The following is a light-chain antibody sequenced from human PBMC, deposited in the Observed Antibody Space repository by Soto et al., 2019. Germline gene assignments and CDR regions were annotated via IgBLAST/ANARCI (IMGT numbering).Light chain of an antibody. CDR2: VAS. CDR3: QQSHTTPWT. Sequence: DIQMIQFLSSLSASVGDRVTITCRTTLSITRFLNWYQQKPGKAPKLLISVASSLESGVPSRFSGSGFGTEFTLTISSLQPEDFATYYCQQSHTTPWTFGHGTKVDIE. CDR1: LSITRF. V-gene: IGKV1-39*01. J-gene: IGKJ1*01.